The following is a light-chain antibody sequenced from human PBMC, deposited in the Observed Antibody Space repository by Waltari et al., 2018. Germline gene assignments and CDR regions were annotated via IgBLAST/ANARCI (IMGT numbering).Light chain of an antibody. CDR2: GAS. V-gene: IGKV1-9*01. CDR3: QQLNSYPPT. CDR1: QGISSY. Sequence: IQLTQSPSSLSASVADRVNITCRASQGISSYLAWYQHRPGEAPKLLIYGASALQSGVPSRFSGSGSGADFTLTISSLQPEDFTTYYCQQLNSYPPTFGQGTKVEIK. J-gene: IGKJ1*01.